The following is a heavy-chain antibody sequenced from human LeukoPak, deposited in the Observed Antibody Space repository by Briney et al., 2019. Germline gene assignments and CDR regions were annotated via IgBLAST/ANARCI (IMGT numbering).Heavy chain of an antibody. V-gene: IGHV4-31*03. CDR2: IYYSGST. D-gene: IGHD4-17*01. Sequence: PSETLSLTCTVSGGSISSGGYYWSWIRQHPGKGLEWIVYIYYSGSTYYNPSLKSRVTISVDTSKNQFSLKLSSVTAADTAVYYCARVVSSVTTHYFDYWGQGTLVTVSS. CDR1: GGSISSGGYY. CDR3: ARVVSSVTTHYFDY. J-gene: IGHJ4*02.